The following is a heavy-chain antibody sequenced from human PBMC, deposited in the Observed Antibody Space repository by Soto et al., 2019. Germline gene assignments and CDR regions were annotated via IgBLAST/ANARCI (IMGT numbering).Heavy chain of an antibody. Sequence: ASVKVSCKVSGYTLTELSMHWVRQAPGKGLEWMGGFDPEDGETIYAQKFQGRVTMTEDTSTDTAYMGLSSLRSEDTAVYYCATDKRAAAGYWYFDYWGQGTLVTVSS. D-gene: IGHD6-13*01. CDR1: GYTLTELS. V-gene: IGHV1-24*01. CDR2: FDPEDGET. J-gene: IGHJ4*02. CDR3: ATDKRAAAGYWYFDY.